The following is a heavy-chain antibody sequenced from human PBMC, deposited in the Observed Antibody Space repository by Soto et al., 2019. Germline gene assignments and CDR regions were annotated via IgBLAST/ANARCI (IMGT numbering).Heavy chain of an antibody. D-gene: IGHD3-10*01. J-gene: IGHJ4*02. V-gene: IGHV4-31*03. CDR2: IYYSGST. CDR3: ARGGRGFGEFDY. CDR1: GGSISSGGYY. Sequence: SETLALTCTVSGGSISSGGYYWSWLRQHPGKGLEWIGYIYYSGSTYYNPSLKSRVTISVDTSKNQFSLKLSSVTAADTAVYYCARGGRGFGEFDYWGQGTLVTVSS.